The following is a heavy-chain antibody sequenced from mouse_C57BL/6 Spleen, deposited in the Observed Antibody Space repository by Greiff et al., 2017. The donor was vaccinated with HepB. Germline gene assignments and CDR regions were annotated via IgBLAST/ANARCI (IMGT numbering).Heavy chain of an antibody. CDR2: IYPSDSET. CDR1: GYTFTSYW. V-gene: IGHV1-61*01. CDR3: ARHWYFDV. J-gene: IGHJ1*03. Sequence: VQLQQSGAELVRPGSSVKLSCKASGYTFTSYWMDWVKQRPGQGLEWIGNIYPSDSETHYNQKFKDKATLTVDKSSSTAYMQLSSLTAEDSAVYYCARHWYFDVWGTGTTVTVSS.